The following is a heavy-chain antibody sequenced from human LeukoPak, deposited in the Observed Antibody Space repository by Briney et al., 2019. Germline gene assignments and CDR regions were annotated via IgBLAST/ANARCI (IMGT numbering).Heavy chain of an antibody. Sequence: PVGSLRLSCAVSGITLSNYGMSWVRQAPGKGLEWVAGISGSGGSTKYADSVKGRFTISRDNPKNTLYLQMNSLRAEDTAVYFCAKRGVVIRVILVGFHKEAYYFESWGQGALVTVSS. V-gene: IGHV3-23*01. D-gene: IGHD3/OR15-3a*01. J-gene: IGHJ4*02. CDR3: AKRGVVIRVILVGFHKEAYYFES. CDR2: ISGSGGST. CDR1: GITLSNYG.